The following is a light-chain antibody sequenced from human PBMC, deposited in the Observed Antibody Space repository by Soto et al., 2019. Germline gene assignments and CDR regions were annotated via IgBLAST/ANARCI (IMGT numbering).Light chain of an antibody. J-gene: IGKJ4*01. V-gene: IGKV3-11*01. Sequence: EIVLTQSPATLSFSPGERATLSCRAGQSVSSYLAWYQQNPGQAPRLLIYDASNRATGIPARFSGSGSGTAFTLTISSLEPEDAGVYYCQRRRNWPRLTFGGGTQVEIK. CDR1: QSVSSY. CDR3: QRRRNWPRLT. CDR2: DAS.